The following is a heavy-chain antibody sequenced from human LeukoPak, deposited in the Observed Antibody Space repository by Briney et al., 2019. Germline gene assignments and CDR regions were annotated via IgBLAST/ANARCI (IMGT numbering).Heavy chain of an antibody. J-gene: IGHJ3*02. CDR2: ISAYNGNT. V-gene: IGHV1-18*03. Sequence: ASVKVSCKASGYTFANYAFSWVRQAPGQGLEWMGWISAYNGNTNYAQKLQGRVTMTTDTSASTAYMELSSLRSEDMAVYYCARGVGPRGYSGYRDAFDIWGQGTMVTVSS. CDR3: ARGVGPRGYSGYRDAFDI. CDR1: GYTFANYA. D-gene: IGHD5-12*01.